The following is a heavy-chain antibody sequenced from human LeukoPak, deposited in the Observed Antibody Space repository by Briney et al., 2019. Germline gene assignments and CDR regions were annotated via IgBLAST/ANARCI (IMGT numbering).Heavy chain of an antibody. Sequence: ASVKVSCKASGYTFTVYSINWLRQAPGQGLEWMGWITTSTGRPTYAQGFTGRFVFSLDTSVSTTYLHINSLKAEDTAVYYCARDASMINFDYWGQGSLVTVSS. D-gene: IGHD3-16*01. J-gene: IGHJ4*02. CDR3: ARDASMINFDY. V-gene: IGHV7-4-1*02. CDR2: ITTSTGRP. CDR1: GYTFTVYS.